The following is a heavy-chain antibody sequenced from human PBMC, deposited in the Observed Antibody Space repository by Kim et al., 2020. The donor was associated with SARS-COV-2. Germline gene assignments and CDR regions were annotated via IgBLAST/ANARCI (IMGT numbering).Heavy chain of an antibody. CDR2: INRDGSQK. CDR3: VRDDTYSDGRHYYDVFDV. V-gene: IGHV3-7*01. Sequence: GGSLRLSCAGSGFGFINYWMTWVRQAPGKGLEWVANINRDGSQKNYLDSVKGRFTISRDNVDNVLYLQMDRLRAEDTAVYHCVRDDTYSDGRHYYDVFDVWGQWTMVTVSS. CDR1: GFGFINYW. D-gene: IGHD2-15*01. J-gene: IGHJ3*01.